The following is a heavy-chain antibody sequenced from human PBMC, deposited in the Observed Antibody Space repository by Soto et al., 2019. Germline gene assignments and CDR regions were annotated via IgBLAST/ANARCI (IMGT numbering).Heavy chain of an antibody. CDR3: AKATATGGGAFDI. V-gene: IGHV3-23*01. J-gene: IGHJ3*02. D-gene: IGHD1-1*01. CDR1: VFTCSSYD. CDR2: ILVGGST. Sequence: GWSLRLSCASSVFTCSSYDMSWVRQAPGKGLEWVSTILVGGSTHYPDSVKGRFTISRDNSKNTVFLQMNSLTAGDTAVYYCAKATATGGGAFDICGQGTVVTVSS.